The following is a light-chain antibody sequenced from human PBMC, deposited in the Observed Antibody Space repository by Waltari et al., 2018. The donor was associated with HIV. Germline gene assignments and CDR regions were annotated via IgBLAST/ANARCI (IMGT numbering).Light chain of an antibody. V-gene: IGKV3-15*01. CDR3: QHYNNWPPWT. CDR2: GAN. Sequence: EIVMTQSPATLSVSPGERAPLSCRASQSISSNLAWSQQKPGQAPRLLIYGANTRATGVPARFSGSGSGTEFTLTISSLQSEDFAIYYCQHYNNWPPWTFGQGTKVEIK. J-gene: IGKJ1*01. CDR1: QSISSN.